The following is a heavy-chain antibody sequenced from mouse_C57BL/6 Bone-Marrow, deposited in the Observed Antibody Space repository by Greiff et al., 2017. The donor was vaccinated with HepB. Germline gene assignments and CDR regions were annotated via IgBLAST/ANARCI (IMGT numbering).Heavy chain of an antibody. J-gene: IGHJ1*03. Sequence: VQLKESGGGLVKPGGSLKLSCAASGFTFSDYGMHWVRQAPEKGLEWVAYISSGSSTIYYADTVKGRFTISRDNAKNTLFLQMTSLRSEDTAMYYCARELPPYFDVWGTGTTVTVSS. CDR3: ARELPPYFDV. V-gene: IGHV5-17*01. CDR2: ISSGSSTI. CDR1: GFTFSDYG. D-gene: IGHD2-12*01.